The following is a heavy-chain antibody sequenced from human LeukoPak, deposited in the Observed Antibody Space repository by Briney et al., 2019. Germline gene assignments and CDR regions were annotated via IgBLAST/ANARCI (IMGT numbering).Heavy chain of an antibody. CDR2: TDPEDGER. CDR1: GYTLTELS. J-gene: IGHJ4*02. CDR3: ATIREQWLGNFEY. D-gene: IGHD6-19*01. V-gene: IGHV1-24*01. Sequence: ASVKVSCKVSGYTLTELSMHWVRQAPGKGLEWMGGTDPEDGERTYAQRFQGRVTMTEDTSTDTANMELSSLRSEDTAVYYCATIREQWLGNFEYWGQGTLVTVSS.